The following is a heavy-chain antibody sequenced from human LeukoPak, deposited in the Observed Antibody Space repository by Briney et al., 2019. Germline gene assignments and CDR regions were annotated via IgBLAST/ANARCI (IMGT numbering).Heavy chain of an antibody. CDR3: ARGRPHGNDY. V-gene: IGHV3-74*01. CDR2: IASDGSST. J-gene: IGHJ4*02. Sequence: GGSLRLSCAASGFTFSSYWMNWVRQAPGKGLVWVSRIASDGSSTTYADSVKGRLSISRDNAKNTLYLQMNSLRVEDTAVYYCARGRPHGNDYWGQGTLVTVSS. D-gene: IGHD4-23*01. CDR1: GFTFSSYW.